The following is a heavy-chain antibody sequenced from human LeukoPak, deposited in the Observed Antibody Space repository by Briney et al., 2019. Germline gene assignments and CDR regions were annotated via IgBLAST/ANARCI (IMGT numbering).Heavy chain of an antibody. CDR2: IYPGDSDT. V-gene: IGHV5-51*01. D-gene: IGHD2-15*01. J-gene: IGHJ6*02. CDR3: ARTLTFGNSYFFGMDV. CDR1: GYSFTSYW. Sequence: GEPLKIPCKGSGYSFTSYWIGWVRQMPGKGLGWMGIIYPGDSDTRYSPSFQGQVTISADKSISTAYLQWSSLKASDTAMYYCARTLTFGNSYFFGMDVWGQGTTVTVSS.